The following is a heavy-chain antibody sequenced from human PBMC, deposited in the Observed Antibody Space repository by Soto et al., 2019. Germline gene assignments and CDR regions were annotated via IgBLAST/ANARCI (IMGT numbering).Heavy chain of an antibody. CDR2: IYYSGST. Sequence: QVQLQESGPGLVKPSESLSLTCAVSGGSISSYYWSWIRQPPGKGLEWIGYIYYSGSTNYNPSVKSRVTISVDTSKHQFSLKLLCVTAADTAVYYCARSLYTSGWWTPPFDYWGQGTLVSVSS. CDR1: GGSISSYY. D-gene: IGHD6-19*01. J-gene: IGHJ4*02. CDR3: ARSLYTSGWWTPPFDY. V-gene: IGHV4-59*01.